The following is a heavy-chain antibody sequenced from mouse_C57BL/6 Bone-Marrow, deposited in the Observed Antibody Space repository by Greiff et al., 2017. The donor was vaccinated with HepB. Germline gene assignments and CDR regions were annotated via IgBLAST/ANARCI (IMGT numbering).Heavy chain of an antibody. J-gene: IGHJ1*03. CDR2: ISYDGSN. Sequence: DVKLQESGPGLVKPSQSLSLTCSVTGYSITSGYYWNWIRQFPGNKLEWMGYISYDGSNNYNPSLKNRISITRDTSKNQFFLKLNSVTTEDTATYYCARRGTTDWYFDVWGTGTTVTVSS. CDR1: GYSITSGYY. V-gene: IGHV3-6*01. CDR3: ARRGTTDWYFDV. D-gene: IGHD1-1*01.